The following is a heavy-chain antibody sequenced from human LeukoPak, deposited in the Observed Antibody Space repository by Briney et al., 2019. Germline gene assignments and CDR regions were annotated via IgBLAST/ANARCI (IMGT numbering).Heavy chain of an antibody. CDR1: GGTFSSYA. Sequence: WASVKVSCKASGGTFSSYAISWVRQAPGQGLEWMGGIIPIFGTANYAQKFQGRVTITADESTSTAYMELSSLRSEDTAVYYCARDQSGISQLRAFDIWGQGTMVTVSS. V-gene: IGHV1-69*13. CDR3: ARDQSGISQLRAFDI. D-gene: IGHD2-15*01. J-gene: IGHJ3*02. CDR2: IIPIFGTA.